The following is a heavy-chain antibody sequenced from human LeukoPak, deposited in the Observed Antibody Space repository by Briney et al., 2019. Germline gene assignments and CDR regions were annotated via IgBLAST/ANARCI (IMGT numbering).Heavy chain of an antibody. CDR2: ISGRCGST. CDR3: SYYYDSSGYLDY. J-gene: IGHJ4*02. V-gene: IGHV3-23*01. D-gene: IGHD3-22*01. CDR1: GFTFSNYA. Sequence: GGSLRLSCAASGFTFSNYAMSWVRQAAGKGLEWVSTISGRCGSTYYADSVKGRFTISRDNSRNTLYLQMNSLRAEDTAVYYCSYYYDSSGYLDYWGQGTLVTVSS.